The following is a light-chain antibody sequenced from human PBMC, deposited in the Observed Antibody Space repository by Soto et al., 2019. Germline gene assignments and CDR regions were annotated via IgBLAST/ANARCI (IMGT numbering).Light chain of an antibody. CDR2: EVT. Sequence: QSALTQPPSASGTPGQSVTISCAGTSSDIGGYNYVSWYQQHPGKAPKLIIYEVTKRPSGVSDRFSGSKSGSTASLTVSGLQADGEADYYCSSYAGTNDLEVFGTGTKVTVL. J-gene: IGLJ1*01. CDR3: SSYAGTNDLEV. CDR1: SSDIGGYNY. V-gene: IGLV2-8*01.